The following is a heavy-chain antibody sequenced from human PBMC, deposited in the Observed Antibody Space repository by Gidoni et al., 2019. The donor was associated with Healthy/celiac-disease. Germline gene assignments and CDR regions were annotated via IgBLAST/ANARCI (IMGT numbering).Heavy chain of an antibody. CDR3: AREMGKSQGLDFDY. Sequence: QVQLVQSGAEVKKPGASVKVSCTASGYTFTGYYLHWVRQAPGQGLEWMGWINPNSGGTNYAQKFQGWVTMTRDTSISTAYMELSRLRSDDTAVYYCAREMGKSQGLDFDYWGQGTLVTVSS. CDR2: INPNSGGT. CDR1: GYTFTGYY. D-gene: IGHD3-16*01. V-gene: IGHV1-2*04. J-gene: IGHJ4*02.